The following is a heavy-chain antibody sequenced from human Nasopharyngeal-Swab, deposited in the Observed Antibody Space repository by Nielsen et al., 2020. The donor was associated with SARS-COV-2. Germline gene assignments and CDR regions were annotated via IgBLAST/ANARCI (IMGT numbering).Heavy chain of an antibody. J-gene: IGHJ3*02. D-gene: IGHD6-19*01. Sequence: SKTLSLSCTVSGGTISSYYWSWIRQPPGKGLEWIGYIYYSGSTNYNLDLKSRLTISVETSKNQFSLKLSAVTAADTAVYYCASSIGTGYSSGWYWDANAFDIWGQGTMVTVSS. V-gene: IGHV4-59*01. CDR2: IYYSGST. CDR1: GGTISSYY. CDR3: ASSIGTGYSSGWYWDANAFDI.